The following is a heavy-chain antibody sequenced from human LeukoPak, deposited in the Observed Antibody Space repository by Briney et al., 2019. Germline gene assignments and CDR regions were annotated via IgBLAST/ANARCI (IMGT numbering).Heavy chain of an antibody. V-gene: IGHV3-74*01. CDR1: GFTFSNYW. CDR3: VKTNYDYVWGSLDY. J-gene: IGHJ4*02. Sequence: PGGSLRLSCAASGFTFSNYWMHWVRQAPGKGLVWVSRINTDGSSTDYADSVKGRFTISRDNAKNTLYLQMNSLRAEDTAVYYCVKTNYDYVWGSLDYWGQGTLVTVSS. D-gene: IGHD3-16*01. CDR2: INTDGSST.